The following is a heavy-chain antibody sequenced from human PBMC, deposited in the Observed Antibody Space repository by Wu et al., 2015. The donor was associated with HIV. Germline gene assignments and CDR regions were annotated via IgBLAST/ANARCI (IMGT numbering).Heavy chain of an antibody. V-gene: IGHV1-69*13. CDR3: ARDIANYYGSGATGYYYGMDV. Sequence: QVQLVQSGAEVKKPGSSVKVSCKASGGTFSSYAISWVRQAPGQGLEWMGRIIPIFGTANYAQKFQGRVTITADESTSTAYMELSSLRSEDTAVYYCARDIANYYGSGATGYYYGMDVWGPRDHGSPSPQ. D-gene: IGHD3-10*01. J-gene: IGHJ6*01. CDR2: IIPIFGTA. CDR1: GGTFSSYA.